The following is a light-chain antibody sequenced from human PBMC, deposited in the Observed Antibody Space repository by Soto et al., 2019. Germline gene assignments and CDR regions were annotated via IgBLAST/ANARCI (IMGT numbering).Light chain of an antibody. CDR2: AVS. J-gene: IGLJ1*01. CDR3: SSYTSSTTLV. V-gene: IGLV2-14*01. Sequence: QSALTQPASVSGSPGQSITISCTGTSSDVGAYDYVTWYQQHPRKAPQLLIYAVSNRPSGVSNRFSGSKSGNTASLSISGLQAEDEADYYCSSYTSSTTLVFGTGTKVTVL. CDR1: SSDVGAYDY.